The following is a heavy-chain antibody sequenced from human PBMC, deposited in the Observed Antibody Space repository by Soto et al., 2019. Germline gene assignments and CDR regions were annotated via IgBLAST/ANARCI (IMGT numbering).Heavy chain of an antibody. J-gene: IGHJ6*01. CDR3: ARGKAYCSSTSCYYYYYGMDV. CDR2: IWYDGSNK. Sequence: QVQLVESGGGVVQPGRSLRLSCAASGFTFSSYGIHWVRHAPGKGLEWVAVIWYDGSNKYYADSVKGRFTISRNNSTNTLYLRMNRLRAEYTTVYYGARGKAYCSSTSCYYYYYGMDVWGQGTKVTVSS. D-gene: IGHD2-2*01. CDR1: GFTFSSYG. V-gene: IGHV3-33*01.